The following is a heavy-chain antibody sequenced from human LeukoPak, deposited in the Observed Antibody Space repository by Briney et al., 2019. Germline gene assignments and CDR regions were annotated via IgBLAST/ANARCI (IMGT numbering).Heavy chain of an antibody. J-gene: IGHJ4*02. D-gene: IGHD5/OR15-5a*01. Sequence: PGGALRLSCAASGFTFSSYAMHWVRQAPGKGLEWVAVISYDGSNKYYADSVKGRFTISRDNSKDTLYLQINSLRTEDTAVYYCARVRGFLHENSVYVDYWGQGTLVTVSS. CDR1: GFTFSSYA. CDR3: ARVRGFLHENSVYVDY. CDR2: ISYDGSNK. V-gene: IGHV3-30*04.